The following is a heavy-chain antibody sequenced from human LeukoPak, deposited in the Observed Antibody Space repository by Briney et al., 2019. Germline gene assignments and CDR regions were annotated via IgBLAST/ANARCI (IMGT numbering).Heavy chain of an antibody. CDR1: GFSVGSNY. CDR2: IYSGGST. V-gene: IGHV3-66*01. CDR3: AKVYNSGWSKGVDY. Sequence: GGSLRLSCAASGFSVGSNYMTWVRQAPGKGLEWVSLIYSGGSTYYADSVKGRFTISRDNSKNTLYLQMNSLRAEDTAVYYCAKVYNSGWSKGVDYWGQGPLVIVSS. J-gene: IGHJ4*02. D-gene: IGHD6-19*01.